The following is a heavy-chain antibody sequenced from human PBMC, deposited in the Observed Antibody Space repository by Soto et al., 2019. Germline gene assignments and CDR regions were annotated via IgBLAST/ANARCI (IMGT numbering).Heavy chain of an antibody. Sequence: ASVKVSCKAAGYTFTNYGISWVRQAPGQGLEWMGWIVTYDGNTQSTQKLQGRVTMTTDTSTSTAYMELRSLSSVSVADTAVYYCVRKLRGEHFDYWGQGTLVTVSS. D-gene: IGHD3-10*01. CDR1: GYTFTNYG. V-gene: IGHV1-18*01. CDR2: IVTYDGNT. J-gene: IGHJ4*02. CDR3: VRKLRGEHFDY.